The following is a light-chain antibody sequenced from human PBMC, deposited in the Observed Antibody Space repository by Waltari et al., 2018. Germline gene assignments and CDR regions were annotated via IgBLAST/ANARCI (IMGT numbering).Light chain of an antibody. V-gene: IGLV2-14*01. CDR3: SSYTTAASLV. Sequence: QSALTQPASVSGSPGPSITISCTGTSGDIGNYKFVYWYQKEPGRAPKLIVYDVSQRPAGFSNRFSGSKSGNTASLTISGLQAEDEADYYCSSYTTAASLVFGGGTKLTVL. CDR1: SGDIGNYKF. J-gene: IGLJ3*02. CDR2: DVS.